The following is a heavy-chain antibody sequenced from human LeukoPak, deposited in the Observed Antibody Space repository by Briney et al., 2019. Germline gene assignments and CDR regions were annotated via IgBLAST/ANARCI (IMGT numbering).Heavy chain of an antibody. Sequence: GGSLRLSCAASGFTFSSYWMSWVRQAPGKGLEWVANIKQDGSEKYYVDSVKGRFTIFRDNAKNSLYLQMNSLRAEDTAVYYCARGLGYSSSSGPLGYWGQGTLVTVSS. V-gene: IGHV3-7*04. CDR3: ARGLGYSSSSGPLGY. CDR1: GFTFSSYW. D-gene: IGHD6-6*01. J-gene: IGHJ4*02. CDR2: IKQDGSEK.